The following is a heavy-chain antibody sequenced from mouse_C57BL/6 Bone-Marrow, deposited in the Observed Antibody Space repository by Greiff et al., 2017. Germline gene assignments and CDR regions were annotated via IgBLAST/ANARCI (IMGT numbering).Heavy chain of an antibody. CDR2: IYPKNGGN. CDR1: GYTFTDYY. Sequence: EVQVVESGPELVKPGASVKMSCKASGYTFTDYYMHWVKQSPGKSLEWIGYIYPKNGGNGYNQKFKGKATLTVDKSYSTAYMELRSLTSEDSAVYYCARGAAHATGDAMDYWGQGTSVTVSS. CDR3: ARGAAHATGDAMDY. D-gene: IGHD3-2*02. V-gene: IGHV1-34*01. J-gene: IGHJ4*01.